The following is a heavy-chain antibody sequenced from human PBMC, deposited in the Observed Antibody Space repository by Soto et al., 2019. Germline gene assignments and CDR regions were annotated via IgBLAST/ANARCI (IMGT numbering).Heavy chain of an antibody. V-gene: IGHV3-7*01. D-gene: IGHD5-18*01. CDR3: ARGDTPMITGMDSFDI. CDR2: IKQDGTEK. CDR1: GFTFSRYW. Sequence: GGSLRLSCAASGFTFSRYWMDWVRQAPGKGLEWVANIKQDGTEKNYVDSVKGRFTISRDNAKNSLYLQMDSLRAEDTAVYFCARGDTPMITGMDSFDIWGQGTLVTVSS. J-gene: IGHJ3*02.